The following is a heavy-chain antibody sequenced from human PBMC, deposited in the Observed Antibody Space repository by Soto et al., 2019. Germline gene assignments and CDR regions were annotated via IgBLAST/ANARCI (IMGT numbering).Heavy chain of an antibody. Sequence: QVQLQQWGAGLLKPSETLSLTCAVYGGSFSGYYWNWIRQPPGKGLEWIGEINHSGSTNYNPSLQSRVTISVDTSKNQFALKLSSGTAADTAVYYCARGWGRIFDYWGQGTLVTVSS. J-gene: IGHJ4*02. CDR2: INHSGST. V-gene: IGHV4-34*01. D-gene: IGHD7-27*01. CDR3: ARGWGRIFDY. CDR1: GGSFSGYY.